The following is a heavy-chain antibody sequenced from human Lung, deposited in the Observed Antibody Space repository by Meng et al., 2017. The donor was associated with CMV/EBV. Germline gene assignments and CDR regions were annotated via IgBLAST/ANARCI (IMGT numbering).Heavy chain of an antibody. D-gene: IGHD1-1*01. J-gene: IGHJ4*02. Sequence: GSLRLSCAVHGESFSGYSWSWIRQPPGKGLEWIGEISHSGITNYNPSLKSRVTISLDTSKNQFSLKLNSVAAADTAVFYCARTLPPARGHWLDYWGQGTLVTVSS. CDR3: ARTLPPARGHWLDY. V-gene: IGHV4-34*01. CDR2: ISHSGIT. CDR1: GESFSGYS.